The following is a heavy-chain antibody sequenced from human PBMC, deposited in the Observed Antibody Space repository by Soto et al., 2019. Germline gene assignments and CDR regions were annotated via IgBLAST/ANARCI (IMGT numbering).Heavy chain of an antibody. CDR3: TTDGGRGSGFPWGGNYYYGMDV. J-gene: IGHJ6*02. CDR2: IKSKTDGGTT. D-gene: IGHD5-12*01. Sequence: PGGSLRLSCAASGFTFSNAWMNWVRQAPGKGLEWVGRIKSKTDGGTTDYAAPVKGRFTISRDDSKNTLYLQMNSLKTEDTAVYYCTTDGGRGSGFPWGGNYYYGMDVWRQGTTVTVS. V-gene: IGHV3-15*07. CDR1: GFTFSNAW.